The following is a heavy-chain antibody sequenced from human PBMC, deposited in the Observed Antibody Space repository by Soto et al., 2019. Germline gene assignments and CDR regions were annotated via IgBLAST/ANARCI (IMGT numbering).Heavy chain of an antibody. CDR2: IYPGDSDT. Sequence: PGEALKISGNGSGDSFTSYWTGWVRQMPGKGLEWMGIIYPGDSDTRYSPSFQGQVTISADKSISTAYLQWSSLKASDTAMYYCARMTTVTTWAFDIWGQGTMVTVSS. D-gene: IGHD4-17*01. CDR1: GDSFTSYW. J-gene: IGHJ3*02. V-gene: IGHV5-51*01. CDR3: ARMTTVTTWAFDI.